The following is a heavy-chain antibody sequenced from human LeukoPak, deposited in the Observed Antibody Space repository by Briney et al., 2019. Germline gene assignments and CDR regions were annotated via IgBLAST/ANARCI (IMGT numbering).Heavy chain of an antibody. CDR1: GFIFKKYW. V-gene: IGHV3-48*04. D-gene: IGHD3-22*01. J-gene: IGHJ5*01. Sequence: GGSLRLSCAASGFIFKKYWMNWVRQAPGKGLEWVSYISSSGDKTYHADSVKGRFTISRDNAKNSLYLQMNSLRAEDTALYYCARKTSSGPFDSWGQGTLVTVSS. CDR3: ARKTSSGPFDS. CDR2: ISSSGDKT.